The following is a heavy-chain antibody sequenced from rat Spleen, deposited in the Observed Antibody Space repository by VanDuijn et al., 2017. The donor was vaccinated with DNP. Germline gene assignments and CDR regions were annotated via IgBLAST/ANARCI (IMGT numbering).Heavy chain of an antibody. CDR2: VTNSGGST. J-gene: IGHJ2*01. CDR1: GFTFNTYW. D-gene: IGHD4-3*01. Sequence: EVQLVETGGGLVQPGRSLKVSCVVSGFTFNTYWMYWIRQAPKKGLEWVASVTNSGGSTYYRDSVKGRFTVSRDNAKSSLYLQMDSLRSEDTATYYCTTDNSGLNWFAYWGQGVMVTVSS. CDR3: TTDNSGLNWFAY. V-gene: IGHV5-31*01.